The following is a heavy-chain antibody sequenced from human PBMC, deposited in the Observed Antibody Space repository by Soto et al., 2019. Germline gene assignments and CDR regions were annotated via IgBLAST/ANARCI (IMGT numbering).Heavy chain of an antibody. CDR3: ARRLDGSGSYYNEEDWYFDY. J-gene: IGHJ4*02. V-gene: IGHV4-30-2*01. D-gene: IGHD3-10*01. Sequence: QLQLQESGSGLVKPSQTLSLTCAVSGGSISSGGYSWSWIRQPPGKGLEWIGYIYHSGSTYYNPSLKSRVTISVDRSKNQFSLKLSSVTAADTAVYYCARRLDGSGSYYNEEDWYFDYWGQGTLVTVSS. CDR1: GGSISSGGYS. CDR2: IYHSGST.